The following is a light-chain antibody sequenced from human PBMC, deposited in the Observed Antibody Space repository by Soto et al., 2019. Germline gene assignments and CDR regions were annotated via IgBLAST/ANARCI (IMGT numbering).Light chain of an antibody. J-gene: IGKJ1*01. CDR3: QQTYSTPWT. Sequence: DIQMTQSPSSLSASVGDRVSITCRASQTIIRYLSWYQQKPGKAPKLLISAASSLQSGVSSRFNGSRSGTDFTLTISSLQSDDFATYYCQQTYSTPWTVGLGTNVEMK. CDR1: QTIIRY. CDR2: AAS. V-gene: IGKV1-39*01.